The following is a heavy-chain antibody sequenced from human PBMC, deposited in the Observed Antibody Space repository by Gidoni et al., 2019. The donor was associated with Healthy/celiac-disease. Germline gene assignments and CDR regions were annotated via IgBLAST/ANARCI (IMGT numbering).Heavy chain of an antibody. J-gene: IGHJ3*02. CDR3: ARGDPYGAGSYYGEAFDI. CDR2: ITRSGHT. CDR1: GGSLRGSS. V-gene: IGHV4-34*01. D-gene: IGHD3-10*01. Sequence: QVQLQQWGAGRLQPSETLSLTCAVEGGSLRGSSWRWNRQPPGKGLEWIGEITRSGHTNYNPSLKSRVTISVDTSKNQFSLKLSSVTAADTAVYYCARGDPYGAGSYYGEAFDIWGQGTMVTVSS.